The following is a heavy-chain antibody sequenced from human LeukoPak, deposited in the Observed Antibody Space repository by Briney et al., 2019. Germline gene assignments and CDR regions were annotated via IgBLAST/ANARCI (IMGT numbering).Heavy chain of an antibody. V-gene: IGHV1-2*02. CDR2: INPNSGGT. CDR3: ARGAPKYYYDSSGYYY. D-gene: IGHD3-22*01. Sequence: GASVKVSCKASGYTFTGYYMHWVRQAPGQGLEWMGWINPNSGGTNYAQKFQGRVTMTRDTSISTAYMELSRLRSDDTAVYYCARGAPKYYYDSSGYYYWGQGTLVTVSS. CDR1: GYTFTGYY. J-gene: IGHJ4*02.